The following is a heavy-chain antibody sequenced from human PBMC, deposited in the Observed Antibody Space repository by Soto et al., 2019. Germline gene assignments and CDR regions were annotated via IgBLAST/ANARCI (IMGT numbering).Heavy chain of an antibody. V-gene: IGHV3-33*01. CDR2: IWSDGNNK. J-gene: IGHJ4*02. Sequence: GGSLRLSCAASGFTFSSYSMHWVRQAPGKGLEWVAVIWSDGNNKYYADSVKGRFTISRDNSKKTLYLQMNSLRAEDTAVYYCARVFETYYFDSWGQGNMVNVSS. CDR3: ARVFETYYFDS. D-gene: IGHD3-3*01. CDR1: GFTFSSYS.